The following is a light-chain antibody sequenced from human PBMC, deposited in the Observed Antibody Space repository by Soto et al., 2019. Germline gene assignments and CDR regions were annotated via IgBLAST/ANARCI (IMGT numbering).Light chain of an antibody. CDR3: QQANTCPFT. Sequence: DIQLTQSPSSVSASVGDSVTITCRASQSVDNWLAWYQQKPGKAPKLLIYSTSSLQSGVPSRFSGSGSGTDFTLTISGLQPEDFAIYYCQQANTCPFTFGQGTRLDIK. CDR1: QSVDNW. J-gene: IGKJ5*01. CDR2: STS. V-gene: IGKV1-12*01.